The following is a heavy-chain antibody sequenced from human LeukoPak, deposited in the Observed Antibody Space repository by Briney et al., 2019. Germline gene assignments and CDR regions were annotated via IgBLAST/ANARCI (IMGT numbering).Heavy chain of an antibody. V-gene: IGHV1-2*02. D-gene: IGHD1-26*01. CDR3: AREMGVGSTFPPLNY. CDR2: INPNSGGT. CDR1: GYTFTGHY. J-gene: IGHJ4*02. Sequence: ASVKVSCKASGYTFTGHYMHWVRQAPGQGLEWMGWINPNSGGTKHAQKFQGRVTLTRDTSIGTASIELSRLRSDDTAVYFCAREMGVGSTFPPLNYWGQGTLVTVSS.